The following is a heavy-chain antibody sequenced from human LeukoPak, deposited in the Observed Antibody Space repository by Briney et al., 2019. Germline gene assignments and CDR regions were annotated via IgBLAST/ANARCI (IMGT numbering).Heavy chain of an antibody. J-gene: IGHJ2*01. CDR2: IYYSGST. D-gene: IGHD2-21*02. Sequence: PSETLSLTCTVSGGSISSYYWSWIRQPPGKGLDWIGYIYYSGSTNYNPSLKSRVTISVDTSKNQFSLKLSSVTAADTAVYYCARPLMYCGGDCYFGYFDLWGRGTLVTVSS. V-gene: IGHV4-59*08. CDR1: GGSISSYY. CDR3: ARPLMYCGGDCYFGYFDL.